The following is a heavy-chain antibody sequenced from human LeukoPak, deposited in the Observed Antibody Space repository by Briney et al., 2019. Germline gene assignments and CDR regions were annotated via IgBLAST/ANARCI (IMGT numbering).Heavy chain of an antibody. Sequence: GGSLRLSCAASGFTFSSNWMHWVRQAPGKGLVWVSRINSDGRSTSYADSVKGRFTTSRDNAKNTLYLQMNSLRAEDTAVYYCARLRYDSSGRFFDNWGQGTLVTVSS. CDR3: ARLRYDSSGRFFDN. CDR2: INSDGRST. V-gene: IGHV3-74*01. D-gene: IGHD3-22*01. J-gene: IGHJ4*02. CDR1: GFTFSSNW.